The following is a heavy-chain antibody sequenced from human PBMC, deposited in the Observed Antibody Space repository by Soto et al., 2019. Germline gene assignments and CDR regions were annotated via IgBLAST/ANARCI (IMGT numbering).Heavy chain of an antibody. CDR3: ARGAGSQLVRGNWFDP. D-gene: IGHD6-6*01. V-gene: IGHV4-34*01. CDR1: GGSFSGYY. J-gene: IGHJ5*02. CDR2: INHSGST. Sequence: SLTCAVYGGSFSGYYWSWIRQPPGKGLEWIGEINHSGSTNYNPSLKSRVTISVDTSKNQFSLKLSSVTAADTAVYYCARGAGSQLVRGNWFDPWGQGTLVTVSS.